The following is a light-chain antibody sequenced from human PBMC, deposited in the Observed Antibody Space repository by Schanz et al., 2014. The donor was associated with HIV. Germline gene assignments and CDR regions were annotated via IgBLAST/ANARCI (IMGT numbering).Light chain of an antibody. V-gene: IGLV1-44*01. CDR1: SSNIGSNT. J-gene: IGLJ3*02. CDR3: QSYDSSLSGWV. CDR2: TNN. Sequence: QSVLTQPPSVSAAPGQRVTISCSGSSSNIGSNTVNWYQQLPGTAPKVLIYTNNQRPSGVPDRFSGSKSGTSASLVISGLQSEDEADYYCQSYDSSLSGWVFGGGTKLTVL.